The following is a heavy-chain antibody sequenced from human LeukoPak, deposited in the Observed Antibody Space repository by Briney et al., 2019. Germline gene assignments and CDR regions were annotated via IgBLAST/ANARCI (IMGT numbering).Heavy chain of an antibody. CDR2: INPSAGST. J-gene: IGHJ4*02. D-gene: IGHD3-3*01. Sequence: ASVKVSCKASGYTFTSHYIHWVRQAPGQGLEWMGIINPSAGSTDYAQTFQGRVTLTRDTSTSTVYMELSSLRSEDTAVYYCARGSASHASVLRFLPVGYWGQGTLVTVSS. V-gene: IGHV1-46*01. CDR3: ARGSASHASVLRFLPVGY. CDR1: GYTFTSHY.